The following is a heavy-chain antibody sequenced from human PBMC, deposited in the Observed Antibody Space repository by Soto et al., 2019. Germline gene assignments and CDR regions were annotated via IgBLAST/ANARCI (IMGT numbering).Heavy chain of an antibody. J-gene: IGHJ1*01. Sequence: ESGGGVVQPGRSLRLSCAASGFTFSSYAMHWVRQAPGKGLEWVAVISYDGSNKYYADSVKGRFTISRDNSKNTLYLQMNSLRAEDTAMYYCARVAVAGSRAEYFQHWGQGTLVTVSS. V-gene: IGHV3-30-3*01. CDR2: ISYDGSNK. CDR3: ARVAVAGSRAEYFQH. CDR1: GFTFSSYA. D-gene: IGHD6-19*01.